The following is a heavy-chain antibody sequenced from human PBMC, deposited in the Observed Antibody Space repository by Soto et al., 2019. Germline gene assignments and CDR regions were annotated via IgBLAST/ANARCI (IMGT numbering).Heavy chain of an antibody. CDR3: ARDYDYGFGLPIDY. V-gene: IGHV3-48*01. CDR1: GFTFSSYS. D-gene: IGHD5-12*01. J-gene: IGHJ4*02. Sequence: PGGSLRLSCAASGFTFSSYSMGWVRQAPGKRLQWISYISSSSDTIYYADSVKGRFTISRDNAKNSVYLEMNSLRADDTAIYYCARDYDYGFGLPIDYWGQGTLVTVSS. CDR2: ISSSSDTI.